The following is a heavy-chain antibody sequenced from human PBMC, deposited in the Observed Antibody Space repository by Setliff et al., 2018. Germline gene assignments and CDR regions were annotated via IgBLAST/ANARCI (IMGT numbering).Heavy chain of an antibody. D-gene: IGHD1-1*01. Sequence: SETLSLTCTVSGGSFTPYYWSWIRQPPGKGLEWIGYVYYSGTAYYNPSLKSRVTVIVDTSKNQFSLRLSSVTAADTAVYYCTKGGGRYHSDSWGQGILVTVSS. J-gene: IGHJ4*02. CDR2: VYYSGTA. CDR1: GGSFTPYY. V-gene: IGHV4-59*01. CDR3: TKGGGRYHSDS.